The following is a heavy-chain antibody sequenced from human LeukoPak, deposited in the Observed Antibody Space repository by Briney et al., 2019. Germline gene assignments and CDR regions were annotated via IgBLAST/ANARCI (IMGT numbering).Heavy chain of an antibody. V-gene: IGHV1-46*01. Sequence: ASVKVSCKAFGYTFTSNYMHWVRQAPGQGPEWMGVISPSGGSTTYAQKFQGRVTLTRDMSTSTDYLELSSLRSEDTAVYYCARRITMVRGVIIMDPYFDYWGQGTLVTVSS. D-gene: IGHD3-10*01. CDR1: GYTFTSNY. CDR3: ARRITMVRGVIIMDPYFDY. CDR2: ISPSGGST. J-gene: IGHJ4*02.